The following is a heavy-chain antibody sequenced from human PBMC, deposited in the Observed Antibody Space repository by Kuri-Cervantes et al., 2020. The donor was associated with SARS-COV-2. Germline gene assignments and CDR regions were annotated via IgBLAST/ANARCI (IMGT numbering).Heavy chain of an antibody. Sequence: GGSLRLTCAASGFTFSSYGMHWVRQAPGKGLEWVAVISYDGSNKYYADSVKGRFTISRDNSKNTLYLQMNSLRAEDTAVYYCAKGPGSGWYYFDYWGQGTRVT. V-gene: IGHV3-30*18. CDR3: AKGPGSGWYYFDY. CDR1: GFTFSSYG. J-gene: IGHJ4*02. D-gene: IGHD6-19*01. CDR2: ISYDGSNK.